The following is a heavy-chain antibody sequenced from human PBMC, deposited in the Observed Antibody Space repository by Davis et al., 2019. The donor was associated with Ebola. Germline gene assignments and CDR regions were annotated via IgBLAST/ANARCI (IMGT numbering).Heavy chain of an antibody. V-gene: IGHV5-51*01. D-gene: IGHD5-24*01. Sequence: GESLKISCQGSGYTFSRYWIGWVRQMPGKGLEWMGIIYPRDSETRYSPSLQGQVTFSVDKANSTAYLQWSSLKASDTAMYYCVRRGDGYNYHFDSWGQGTRVSVSS. CDR2: IYPRDSET. CDR1: GYTFSRYW. CDR3: VRRGDGYNYHFDS. J-gene: IGHJ4*02.